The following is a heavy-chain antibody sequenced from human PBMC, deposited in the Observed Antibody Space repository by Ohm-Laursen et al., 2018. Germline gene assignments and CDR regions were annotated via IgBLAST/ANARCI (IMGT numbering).Heavy chain of an antibody. J-gene: IGHJ4*02. Sequence: SLRLSCSASGFTFSSYEMNWVRQAPGKGPEWVSYISSSGSTIYYADSVKGRFTISRDNAKNSLYLQMNSLRAEDTAVYYCARDLNGWNNRGVSKPFDYWGQGTLVTVSS. CDR2: ISSSGSTI. D-gene: IGHD1/OR15-1a*01. CDR3: ARDLNGWNNRGVSKPFDY. CDR1: GFTFSSYE. V-gene: IGHV3-48*03.